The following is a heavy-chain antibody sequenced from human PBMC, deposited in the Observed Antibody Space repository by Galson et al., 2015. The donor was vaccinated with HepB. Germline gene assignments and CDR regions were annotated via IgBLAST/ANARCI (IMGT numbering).Heavy chain of an antibody. Sequence: QSGAEVKKPGESLKISCKGSGYRFTSYWIGWVRQMPGKGLEWMGIIYPGDSDTRYSPSFQGQVTISADKSISTAYLQWSSLKASDTAMYYCARRAEYYYESGGYYLDYWGQGTLVTVSS. CDR2: IYPGDSDT. CDR1: GYRFTSYW. D-gene: IGHD3-22*01. J-gene: IGHJ4*02. V-gene: IGHV5-51*01. CDR3: ARRAEYYYESGGYYLDY.